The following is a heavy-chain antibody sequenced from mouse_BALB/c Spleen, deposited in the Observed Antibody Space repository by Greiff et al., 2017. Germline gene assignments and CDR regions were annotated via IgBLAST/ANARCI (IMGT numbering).Heavy chain of an antibody. D-gene: IGHD2-3*01. CDR2: IYPGNSDT. CDR3: TRDHDGYPAWFAY. J-gene: IGHJ3*01. V-gene: IGHV1-5*01. Sequence: VHVKQSGTVLARPGASVKMSCKASGYSFTSYWMHWVKQRPGQGLEWIGAIYPGNSDTSYNQKFKGKAKLTAVTSASTAYMELSSLTNEDSAVYYCTRDHDGYPAWFAYWGQGTLVTVSA. CDR1: GYSFTSYW.